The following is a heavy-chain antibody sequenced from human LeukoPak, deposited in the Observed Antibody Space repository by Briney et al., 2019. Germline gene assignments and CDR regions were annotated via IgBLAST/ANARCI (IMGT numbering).Heavy chain of an antibody. Sequence: GGSLRLSCAASGFTFTTYWMHWVRHAPGKGLVWVSHINSDGSITSYADSVKGRFTISRDNAKNTLYLQMNSLRAEDTAVYYCARDAVDTANAVWGQGTTVTVPS. CDR2: INSDGSIT. CDR1: GFTFTTYW. V-gene: IGHV3-74*01. D-gene: IGHD5-18*01. CDR3: ARDAVDTANAV. J-gene: IGHJ6*02.